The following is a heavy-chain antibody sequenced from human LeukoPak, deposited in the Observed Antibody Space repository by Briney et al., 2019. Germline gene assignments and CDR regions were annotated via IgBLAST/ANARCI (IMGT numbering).Heavy chain of an antibody. V-gene: IGHV5-51*01. J-gene: IGHJ1*01. CDR3: ARPSYSSWYRSEYFQY. D-gene: IGHD6-19*01. CDR2: IYPRDSDT. Sequence: GESLKISCEGSGYNFATYWIAGVRQMPGKGLEWMGIIYPRDSDTRYSPSFQGQVTISVDKSISTAYLHWSSLKASDTAMYYCARPSYSSWYRSEYFQYWGQGTLVTVSS. CDR1: GYNFATYW.